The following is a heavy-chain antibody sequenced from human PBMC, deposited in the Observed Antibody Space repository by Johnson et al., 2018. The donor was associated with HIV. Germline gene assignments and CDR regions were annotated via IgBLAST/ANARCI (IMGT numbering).Heavy chain of an antibody. V-gene: IGHV3-23*04. J-gene: IGHJ3*02. CDR2: VSAGGDNT. Sequence: VPLVESGGGLVQPGGSLRLSCAASGFTFSSYAMDWVRQTPGKGLAWVSAVSAGGDNTYYADSVEGRFTISRDNSKNTLYLQMSSLRAEDTAVYYCATSGSHFAFDIWGQGTMVTVSS. CDR1: GFTFSSYA. D-gene: IGHD1-26*01. CDR3: ATSGSHFAFDI.